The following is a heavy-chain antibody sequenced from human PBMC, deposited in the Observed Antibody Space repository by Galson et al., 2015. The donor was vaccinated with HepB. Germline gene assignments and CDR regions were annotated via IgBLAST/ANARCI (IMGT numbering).Heavy chain of an antibody. D-gene: IGHD3-10*01. V-gene: IGHV6-1*01. J-gene: IGHJ5*02. CDR2: TYYRSKWYN. Sequence: CAISGDSVSSNSAAWNWIRQSPSRGLEWLGRTYYRSKWYNDYAVSVKSRITINPDTSKNQFSLQLNSVTPEDTAVYYCARDSSHYGSGQNWFDPWGQGTLVTVSS. CDR3: ARDSSHYGSGQNWFDP. CDR1: GDSVSSNSAA.